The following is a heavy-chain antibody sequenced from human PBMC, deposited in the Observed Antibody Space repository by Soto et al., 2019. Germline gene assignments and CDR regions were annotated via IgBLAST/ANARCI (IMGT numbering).Heavy chain of an antibody. V-gene: IGHV3-23*01. CDR3: AKSSWDYYGSGSYYTPRIDY. D-gene: IGHD3-10*01. CDR1: GFTFSSYA. Sequence: EVQLLESGGSLVQPGGSMRLSCAASGFTFSSYAMSWVRQAPGKGLEWVSAISGSGGSTYYADSVKGRFTISRDNSKNTLYLQMNSLRAEDTAVYYCAKSSWDYYGSGSYYTPRIDYWGQGTLVTVSS. J-gene: IGHJ4*02. CDR2: ISGSGGST.